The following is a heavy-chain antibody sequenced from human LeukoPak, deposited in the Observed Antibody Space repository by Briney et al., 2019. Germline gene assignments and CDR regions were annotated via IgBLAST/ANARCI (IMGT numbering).Heavy chain of an antibody. V-gene: IGHV3-30-3*01. D-gene: IGHD6-19*01. J-gene: IGHJ4*02. CDR2: ISYDGSNK. CDR3: ARSYSSGWYDGCDY. CDR1: GFTFSSYA. Sequence: GGSLRLSCAASGFTFSSYAMHWVRQAPGKGLEWVAVISYDGSNKYYADSVKGRFTISRDNSKNTLYQQMNSLRAEDTAVYYCARSYSSGWYDGCDYWGQGTLVTVSS.